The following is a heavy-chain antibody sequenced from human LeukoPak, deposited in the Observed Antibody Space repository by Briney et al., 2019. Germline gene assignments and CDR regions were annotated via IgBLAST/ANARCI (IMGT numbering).Heavy chain of an antibody. V-gene: IGHV4-59*01. CDR1: GGSISSYY. CDR3: ARSDYGDPPYFDY. D-gene: IGHD4-17*01. CDR2: IYYSGST. Sequence: SETLSLTCTVSGGSISSYYWSWIRQPLGKGLEWIGYIYYSGSTNYNPSLKSRVTISVDTSKNQFSLKLSSVTAADTAVYYCARSDYGDPPYFDYWGQGTLVTVSS. J-gene: IGHJ4*02.